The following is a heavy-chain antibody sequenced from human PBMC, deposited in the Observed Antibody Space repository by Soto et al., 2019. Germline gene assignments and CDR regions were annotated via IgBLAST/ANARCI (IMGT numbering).Heavy chain of an antibody. CDR1: GFSFSDYA. J-gene: IGHJ4*02. V-gene: IGHV3-30-3*01. Sequence: PGGSLRLSCEASGFSFSDYAFHWVRQPPGKGLEWVAAISYDGSVKHYADSVKGRFTFSRDSSKNTLSLQMDNLGAEDTAVYYCARDGIIVHDTFNFDYWGQGTMVTFYS. D-gene: IGHD2-2*01. CDR2: ISYDGSVK. CDR3: ARDGIIVHDTFNFDY.